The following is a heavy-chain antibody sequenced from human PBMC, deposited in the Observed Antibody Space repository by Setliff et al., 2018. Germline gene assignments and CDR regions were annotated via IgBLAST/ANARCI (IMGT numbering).Heavy chain of an antibody. J-gene: IGHJ5*02. CDR3: SRTSASIGRIGYSSGWRSWFDP. V-gene: IGHV4-34*01. Sequence: SETLSLTCAVYGGSFSTYYWIWIRQPPGKGLEWIGEINHSGSTNYNPSLKSRVTISVDTSKNQFTLKLSCVTAADTAVYYCSRTSASIGRIGYSSGWRSWFDPWGQGTLVTVAS. D-gene: IGHD6-19*01. CDR2: INHSGST. CDR1: GGSFSTYY.